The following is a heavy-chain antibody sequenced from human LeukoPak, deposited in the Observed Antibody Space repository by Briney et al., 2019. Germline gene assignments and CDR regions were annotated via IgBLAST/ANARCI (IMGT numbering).Heavy chain of an antibody. V-gene: IGHV3-30*02. J-gene: IGHJ6*03. CDR3: AKDSGSGNHYMDV. CDR1: GFTFSSYG. CDR2: IRYDGNNK. Sequence: GGSLRLSCAASGFTFSSYGMHWVCQAPGKGLEWVAFIRYDGNNKYYADSVKGRFTISRDNSKNTLYLQMNSLRAEDTAVYYCAKDSGSGNHYMDVWGKGTTVTVSS. D-gene: IGHD3-10*01.